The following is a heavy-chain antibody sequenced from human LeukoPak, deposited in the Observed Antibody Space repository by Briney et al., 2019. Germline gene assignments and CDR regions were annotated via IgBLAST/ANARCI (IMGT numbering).Heavy chain of an antibody. CDR2: TYYRSKWYY. J-gene: IGHJ3*02. CDR1: GDSVSSNSAA. V-gene: IGHV6-1*01. Sequence: SQTLSLTCAISGDSVSSNSAAWNWIRQSPSRGLEWLGRTYYRSKWYYDYALSVRSRIIINPDTSKNQFSLQLNSVTPEDTAVYYCARGYYYDSSGYRHDAFDIWGQGTMVTVSS. CDR3: ARGYYYDSSGYRHDAFDI. D-gene: IGHD3-22*01.